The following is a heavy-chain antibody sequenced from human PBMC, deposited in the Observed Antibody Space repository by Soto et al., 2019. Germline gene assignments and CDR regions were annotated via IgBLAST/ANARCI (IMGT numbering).Heavy chain of an antibody. CDR2: IIPIFGTA. Sequence: QVQLVQSGAEVKKPGSSVNVSCTASGGTFSSYAISWVRQAPGQGLEWMGGIIPIFGTANYAQKFPGRVTITADESTSTAYMELSSLRSEDTAVYYCARGEGVYAVTPKNGMDVWGQGTTVTVSS. J-gene: IGHJ6*02. V-gene: IGHV1-69*01. CDR1: GGTFSSYA. CDR3: ARGEGVYAVTPKNGMDV. D-gene: IGHD4-17*01.